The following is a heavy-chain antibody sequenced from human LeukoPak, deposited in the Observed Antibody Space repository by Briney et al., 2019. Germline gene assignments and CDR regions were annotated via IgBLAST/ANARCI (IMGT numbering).Heavy chain of an antibody. V-gene: IGHV4-59*01. CDR3: ARGVYIAAAQYAY. Sequence: KPSETLSLTCTVSGGSISSYYWSWIRQLPGKGLEWIGYIYYSGTTNYNPSLKSRVTISVDTSKNQFSLKLSSVTAADTAVYYCARGVYIAAAQYAYWGQGTLVTVSS. J-gene: IGHJ4*02. D-gene: IGHD6-13*01. CDR1: GGSISSYY. CDR2: IYYSGTT.